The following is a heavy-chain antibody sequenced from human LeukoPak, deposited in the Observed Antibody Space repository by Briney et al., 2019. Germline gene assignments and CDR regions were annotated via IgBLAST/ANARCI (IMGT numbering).Heavy chain of an antibody. CDR3: ARDLLTPAGIFGVAFGRQSPLYGMDV. V-gene: IGHV4-4*02. CDR2: IYHSGST. D-gene: IGHD3-3*01. J-gene: IGHJ6*02. CDR1: GGSISSSNW. Sequence: SETLSLTCAVSGGSISSSNWWSWVRQPPGKGLEWIGEIYHSGSTNYNPSLKSRVTISVDKSKNQFSLKLSSVTAADTAVYYCARDLLTPAGIFGVAFGRQSPLYGMDVWGQGTTVTVSS.